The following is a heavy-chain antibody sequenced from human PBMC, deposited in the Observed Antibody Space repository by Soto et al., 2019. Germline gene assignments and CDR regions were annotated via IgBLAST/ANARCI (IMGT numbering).Heavy chain of an antibody. CDR1: GLTFASYA. D-gene: IGHD1-26*01. J-gene: IGHJ4*02. CDR3: ANLVVGAYFDY. Sequence: GGSLRLSCAASGLTFASYAMSWVRQAPGKGLEWVSAISGSGGSTYYADSVKGRFTISRDNSKNTLYLQMNSLRAEDTAVYYCANLVVGAYFDYWGQGTLVTVSS. V-gene: IGHV3-23*01. CDR2: ISGSGGST.